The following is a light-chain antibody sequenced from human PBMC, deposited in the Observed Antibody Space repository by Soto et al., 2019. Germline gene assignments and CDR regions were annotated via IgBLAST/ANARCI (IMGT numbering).Light chain of an antibody. J-gene: IGLJ2*01. V-gene: IGLV2-14*01. CDR2: DVS. CDR3: SSYTSTRTVV. CDR1: SSDVGGYNY. Sequence: QSAPTQPASVSGSPGQSITISCTGTSSDVGGYNYVSWYQQHPDKAPKLMIYDVSNRPSGVSDRFSGSKSGNTASLTISGLQAEDEAEYYCSSYTSTRTVVFGGGTKLTVL.